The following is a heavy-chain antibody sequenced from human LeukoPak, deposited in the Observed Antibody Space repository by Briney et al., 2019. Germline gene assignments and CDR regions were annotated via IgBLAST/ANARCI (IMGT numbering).Heavy chain of an antibody. CDR3: AWKYYYDGSGYFYVDQ. CDR1: GYSISSGYY. J-gene: IGHJ4*02. CDR2: IYHSGTT. Sequence: PSETLSLTCAVSGYSISSGYYWGWIRQSPEKGLEWIGSIYHSGTTYYNPSLKSRVTISIDTSKNQFSLNLNSVTAADTAVYYCAWKYYYDGSGYFYVDQWGQGILVTVSS. V-gene: IGHV4-38-2*01. D-gene: IGHD3-22*01.